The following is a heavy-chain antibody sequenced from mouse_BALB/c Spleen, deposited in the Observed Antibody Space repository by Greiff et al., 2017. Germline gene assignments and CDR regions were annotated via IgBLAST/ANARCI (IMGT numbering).Heavy chain of an antibody. J-gene: IGHJ2*01. D-gene: IGHD2-14*01. V-gene: IGHV5-17*02. CDR1: GFTFSSFG. CDR3: ARFRYDSGVDY. Sequence: EVKLMESGGGLVQPGGSRKLSCAASGFTFSSFGMHWVRQAPEKGLEWVAYISSGSSTIYYADTVKGRFTISRDNPKNTLFLQMTSLRSEDTAMYYCARFRYDSGVDYWGQGTTLTVSS. CDR2: ISSGSSTI.